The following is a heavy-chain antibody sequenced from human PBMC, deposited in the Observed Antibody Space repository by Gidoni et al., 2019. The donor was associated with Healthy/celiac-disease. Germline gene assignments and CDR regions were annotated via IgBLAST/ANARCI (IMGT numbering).Heavy chain of an antibody. J-gene: IGHJ6*02. Sequence: QVQLVESGGGVVQPGRSLRLSCAASGFTFRSYGMPWVRQAPGKGLEWVAVIWYDGSNKYYADSVKGRFTISRDNSKNTLYLQMNSLRAEDTAVYYCARDVTYYDFWSGYSDYYYYYGMDVWGQGTTVTVSS. CDR3: ARDVTYYDFWSGYSDYYYYYGMDV. CDR2: IWYDGSNK. V-gene: IGHV3-33*01. D-gene: IGHD3-3*01. CDR1: GFTFRSYG.